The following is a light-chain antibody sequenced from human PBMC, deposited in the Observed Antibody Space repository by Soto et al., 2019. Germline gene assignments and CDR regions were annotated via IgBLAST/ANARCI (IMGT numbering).Light chain of an antibody. CDR3: QSYDSSLSASV. Sequence: QAVVTQPPSVSGAPGQRVTISCTGSSSNIGAPYDVHWYQQLPGTAPKLLIYVNSNRPSGVPDRFSGSKSGTSASLAITGLQAEDEADYYCQSYDSSLSASVFGGGTKVTVL. CDR1: SSNIGAPYD. J-gene: IGLJ2*01. CDR2: VNS. V-gene: IGLV1-40*01.